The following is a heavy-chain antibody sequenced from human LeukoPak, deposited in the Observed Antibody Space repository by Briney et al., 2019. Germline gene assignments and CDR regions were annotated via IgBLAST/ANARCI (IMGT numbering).Heavy chain of an antibody. CDR1: GFTFDDYA. J-gene: IGHJ4*02. V-gene: IGHV3-9*01. CDR2: ISWNSGSI. D-gene: IGHD1-26*01. Sequence: GRSLRLSCAASGFTFDDYAMHWVRQAPAKGLEWVSGISWNSGSIGYADSVKGRFTISRDNAKNSLYLQMNSLRAEDTALYYCAKDIHPYSGSTRGFDYWGQGTLVTVSS. CDR3: AKDIHPYSGSTRGFDY.